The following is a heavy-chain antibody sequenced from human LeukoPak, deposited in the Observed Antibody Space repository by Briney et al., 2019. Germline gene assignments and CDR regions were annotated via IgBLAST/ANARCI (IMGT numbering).Heavy chain of an antibody. CDR3: ARDIQGYSILRPPYYYGMDV. V-gene: IGHV3-7*01. Sequence: GGSLRLSCAASGFTFSSYWMSWVRQAPGNGLEWVANIKQDGSEKYYVDSVKGRFTISRDNAKNSLYLQMNSLRAEDTAVYYCARDIQGYSILRPPYYYGMDVWGQGTTVTVSS. D-gene: IGHD6-13*01. CDR1: GFTFSSYW. J-gene: IGHJ6*02. CDR2: IKQDGSEK.